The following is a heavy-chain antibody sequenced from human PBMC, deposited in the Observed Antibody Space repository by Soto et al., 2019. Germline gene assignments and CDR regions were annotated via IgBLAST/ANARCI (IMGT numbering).Heavy chain of an antibody. CDR3: ARRSIVVVPAATVGGLNDY. CDR2: IYYSGST. D-gene: IGHD2-2*01. Sequence: SETLSLTCTVSGGSISSSSYYWGWIRQPPGKGLEWIGSIYYSGSTYYNPSLKSRVTISVDTSKNQFSLKLSSVTAADTAVYYCARRSIVVVPAATVGGLNDYWGQGTLVTVSS. V-gene: IGHV4-39*01. CDR1: GGSISSSSYY. J-gene: IGHJ4*02.